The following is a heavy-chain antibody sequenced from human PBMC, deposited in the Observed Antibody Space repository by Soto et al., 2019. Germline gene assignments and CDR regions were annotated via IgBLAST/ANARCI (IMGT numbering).Heavy chain of an antibody. CDR1: GYTFTSYT. Sequence: ASVKVSCKAFGYTFTSYTIHWVRQAPGQRPEWMGWIDAGNGNTKYSQKFQGRVTITRDTSASIIYMELSSLRSEDGAVYYCARDDYWAGPTLFAFWGRGTLDPGSS. J-gene: IGHJ4*02. CDR2: IDAGNGNT. V-gene: IGHV1-3*01. D-gene: IGHD3-16*01. CDR3: ARDDYWAGPTLFAF.